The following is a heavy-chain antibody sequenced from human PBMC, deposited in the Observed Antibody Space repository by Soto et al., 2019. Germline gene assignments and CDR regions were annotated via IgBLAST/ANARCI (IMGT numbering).Heavy chain of an antibody. D-gene: IGHD3-9*01. Sequence: QVQLVQSGAEVKKPGSSVKVSCKASGGTFSSYSINWVRQAPGQGLEWMGGIIPIFGTANNAQKFQGRVTITADESATTVDMELSSLRSEDTAVYYCARAPNIWTVKYYFDYWGQGTLVTVSS. CDR3: ARAPNIWTVKYYFDY. J-gene: IGHJ4*02. CDR2: IIPIFGTA. V-gene: IGHV1-69*01. CDR1: GGTFSSYS.